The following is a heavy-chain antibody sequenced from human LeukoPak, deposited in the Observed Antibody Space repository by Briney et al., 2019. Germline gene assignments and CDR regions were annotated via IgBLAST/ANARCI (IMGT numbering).Heavy chain of an antibody. CDR2: ISAYNGNT. CDR1: GYTFTSYG. J-gene: IGHJ4*02. CDR3: ARGYGGAAAVINFDY. V-gene: IGHV1-18*01. D-gene: IGHD6-13*01. Sequence: ASVKVSCKASGYTFTSYGISGVRQAPGQGLEWMGWISAYNGNTNYAQKFQGRVTMTTDTSTNTAHMELRSLRSDDTAVYYCARGYGGAAAVINFDYWGQGTLVTVSS.